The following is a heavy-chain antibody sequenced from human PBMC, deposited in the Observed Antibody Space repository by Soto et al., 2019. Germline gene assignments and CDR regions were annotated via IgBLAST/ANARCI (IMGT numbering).Heavy chain of an antibody. CDR2: IRSEPYGGTT. Sequence: PGGSLRLSCSASGFTFGIYAMIWVRQAPGKGLEWVGFIRSEPYGGTTENAASVKGRFTISRDDSKSIAYLQMNSLKTEDTALYYCTRGPGNLDAFDIWGQGTMVTVS. V-gene: IGHV3-49*04. D-gene: IGHD1-1*01. J-gene: IGHJ3*02. CDR3: TRGPGNLDAFDI. CDR1: GFTFGIYA.